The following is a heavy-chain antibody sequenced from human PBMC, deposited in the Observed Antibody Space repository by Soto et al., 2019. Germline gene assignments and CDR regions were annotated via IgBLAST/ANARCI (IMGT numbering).Heavy chain of an antibody. J-gene: IGHJ4*02. Sequence: GGSLILSCAASGFTFSSYAMSWVRQAPGKGLEWVSAISGSGGGTYYTDSVKGRFTISRDNSKNTLYLQMNSLRAEDTAVYYCAKGTIVVVAARLYFDYWGQGTLVTVSS. CDR3: AKGTIVVVAARLYFDY. V-gene: IGHV3-23*01. D-gene: IGHD2-15*01. CDR1: GFTFSSYA. CDR2: ISGSGGGT.